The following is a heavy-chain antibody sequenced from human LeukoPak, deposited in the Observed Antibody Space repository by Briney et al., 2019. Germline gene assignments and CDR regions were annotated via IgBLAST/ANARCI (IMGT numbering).Heavy chain of an antibody. V-gene: IGHV1-24*01. CDR1: GYTLTELS. D-gene: IGHD3-3*01. CDR2: FDPEDGET. J-gene: IGHJ2*01. CDR3: ATDRRITIFGVVPRYFDL. Sequence: ASVKVSCKVSGYTLTELSMHWVRQAPGKGLEWMGGFDPEDGETIYAQKFQGRVTMTEDTSTDTAYMELSSLRSEDTAVYYCATDRRITIFGVVPRYFDLWGRGTLVTVSS.